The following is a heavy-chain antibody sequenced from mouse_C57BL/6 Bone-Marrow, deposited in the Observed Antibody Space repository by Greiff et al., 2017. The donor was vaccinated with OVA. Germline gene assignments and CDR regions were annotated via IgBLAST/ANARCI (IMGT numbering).Heavy chain of an antibody. J-gene: IGHJ2*01. D-gene: IGHD1-1*01. CDR3: ARDPHYYGSSYGY. CDR2: IGPGSGST. CDR1: GYTFTDYY. Sequence: VQLQQSGAELVKPGASVKISCKASGYTFTDYYINWVKQRPGQGLEWIGKIGPGSGSTYYNEKFKGKATLTVDKSSSTAYMLLSSLTSEDSAVYFCARDPHYYGSSYGYWGQGTTLTVSS. V-gene: IGHV1-75*01.